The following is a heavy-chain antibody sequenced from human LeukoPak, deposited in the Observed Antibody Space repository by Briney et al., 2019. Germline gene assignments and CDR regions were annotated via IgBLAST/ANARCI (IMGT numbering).Heavy chain of an antibody. CDR1: GCSFTGYW. CDR3: ARYGDYISAFDI. CDR2: IHPGDFDT. D-gene: IGHD4-17*01. Sequence: GESLKISCQGSGCSFTGYWIGWVRQMPGKGLEWMGMIHPGDFDTRYRPSFQGQVTISADKSISTAYLQWSSLKASDTAMYHCARYGDYISAFDIWGQGTMVTVSS. J-gene: IGHJ3*02. V-gene: IGHV5-51*01.